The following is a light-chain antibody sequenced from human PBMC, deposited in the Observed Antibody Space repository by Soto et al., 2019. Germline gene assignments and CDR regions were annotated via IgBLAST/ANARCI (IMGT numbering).Light chain of an antibody. CDR3: QQYNNWSPWT. CDR1: QSVSSN. CDR2: GAS. Sequence: EIVMTQSPATLSVSPGERATLSCRASQSVSSNLAWYQQKPGQAPRLLIYGASTRATGIPARFSGSGSGTEFTPTISSLQSEDFAVYYCQQYNNWSPWTFGQGTKVVIK. V-gene: IGKV3-15*01. J-gene: IGKJ1*01.